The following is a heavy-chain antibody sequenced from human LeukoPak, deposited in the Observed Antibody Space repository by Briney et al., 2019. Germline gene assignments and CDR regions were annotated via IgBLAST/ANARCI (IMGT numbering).Heavy chain of an antibody. Sequence: PSETLSLTCAVYGGSFSGYYWSWIRQPPGKGLEWIGEINHSGSTNYNPSLKSRVTISVDTSKNQFSLKLSSVTAADTAVYYCARRGRDTAMGSEAYYYYGMDVWGQGTTVTVSS. CDR2: INHSGST. D-gene: IGHD5-18*01. V-gene: IGHV4-34*01. J-gene: IGHJ6*02. CDR3: ARRGRDTAMGSEAYYYYGMDV. CDR1: GGSFSGYY.